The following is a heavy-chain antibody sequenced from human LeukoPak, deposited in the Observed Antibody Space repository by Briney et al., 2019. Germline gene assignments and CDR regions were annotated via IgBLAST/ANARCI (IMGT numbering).Heavy chain of an antibody. CDR1: GXILSNYA. V-gene: IGHV3-64*01. CDR2: ISSTGGGT. D-gene: IGHD3-22*01. Sequence: GGSLRLSCAAFGXILSNYAMHWVRQAPGKGLEYVSAISSTGGGTYYANSVKGRFTISRDNSKNTLYLQMGSLRAEDMAVYYCATYFESSYGYWGQGTLVTVSS. CDR3: ATYFESSYGY. J-gene: IGHJ4*02.